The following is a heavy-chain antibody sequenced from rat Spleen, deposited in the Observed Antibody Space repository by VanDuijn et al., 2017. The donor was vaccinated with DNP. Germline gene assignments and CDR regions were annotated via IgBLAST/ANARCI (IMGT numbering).Heavy chain of an antibody. CDR3: TRDYFPSSFVY. D-gene: IGHD1-1*01. V-gene: IGHV2S12*01. CDR2: ISTGGST. Sequence: QVQVKESGPGLVQPSQTLSLTCTVSGFSLTNYDVSWVRQSPGKGLEWIAAISTGGSTYYNSALKSRLSISRDTSKSQVFLKMNRVQTEDTAIYFCTRDYFPSSFVYWGQGTLVTVSS. CDR1: GFSLTNYD. J-gene: IGHJ3*01.